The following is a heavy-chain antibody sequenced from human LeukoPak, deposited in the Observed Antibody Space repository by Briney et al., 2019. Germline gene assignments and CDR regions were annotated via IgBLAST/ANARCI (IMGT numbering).Heavy chain of an antibody. CDR2: IWYDGSNK. CDR3: ARLSANSSAYFFDY. D-gene: IGHD3-22*01. Sequence: GGSLRLSCAASGFTSSSYAMHWVRQAPGKGLEWVAVIWYDGSNKYYADSVKGRFTISRDNSKNTLYLQMNSLRAEDTAVYYCARLSANSSAYFFDYWGQGTLVTVSS. J-gene: IGHJ4*02. V-gene: IGHV3-33*01. CDR1: GFTSSSYA.